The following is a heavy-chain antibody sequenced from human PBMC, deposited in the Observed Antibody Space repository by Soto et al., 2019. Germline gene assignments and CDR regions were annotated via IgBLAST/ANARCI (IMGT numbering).Heavy chain of an antibody. J-gene: IGHJ4*02. CDR1: GGSISSYY. Sequence: SETLSLTCTVSGGSISSYYWSWIRQPPGKGLEWIRYIYYSGSTNYNPSLKSRVTISVDTSKNQFSLKLSSVTAADTAVYYCARGPAGMATIRGNFDYWGQGTLVTVSS. V-gene: IGHV4-59*01. D-gene: IGHD5-12*01. CDR2: IYYSGST. CDR3: ARGPAGMATIRGNFDY.